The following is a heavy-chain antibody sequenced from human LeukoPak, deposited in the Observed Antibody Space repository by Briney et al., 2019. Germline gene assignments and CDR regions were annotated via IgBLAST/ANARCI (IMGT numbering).Heavy chain of an antibody. Sequence: ASVKVSCKASGYTSTSYYMHWVRQAPGQGLEWMGIINPSGGSTSYAQKFKGRVTMTRDTSTSTVYMELSSLRSEDTAVYYCASISLGGGWYYFDYWGQGTLVTVSS. CDR1: GYTSTSYY. CDR3: ASISLGGGWYYFDY. V-gene: IGHV1-46*01. J-gene: IGHJ4*02. D-gene: IGHD6-19*01. CDR2: INPSGGST.